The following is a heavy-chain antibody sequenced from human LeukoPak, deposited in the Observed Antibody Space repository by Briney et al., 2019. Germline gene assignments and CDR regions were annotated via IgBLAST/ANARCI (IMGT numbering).Heavy chain of an antibody. V-gene: IGHV1-2*02. J-gene: IGHJ4*02. CDR3: ARDSDYGSGSFNFDY. CDR1: GYTFTSYG. CDR2: INPNSGGT. Sequence: GASVKVSCKASGYTFTSYGISWVRQAPGQGLKWMGWINPNSGGTNYAQKFQGRVTMTRDTSISTAYMELSRLRSDDTAVYYCARDSDYGSGSFNFDYWGQGTLVTVSS. D-gene: IGHD3-10*01.